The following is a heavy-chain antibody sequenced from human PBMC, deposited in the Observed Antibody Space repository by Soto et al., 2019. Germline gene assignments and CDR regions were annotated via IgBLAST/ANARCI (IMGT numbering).Heavy chain of an antibody. D-gene: IGHD6-13*01. Sequence: LILSCAASGFTFDDYAMHWVRQVPGKGLEWVSGINWNSGSIGYGDSVKGRFAISRDNAKNSLHLQMNSLSAEDTAFYYCVKDESINWYSGHFRHWGQGTLVTVSS. J-gene: IGHJ1*01. CDR3: VKDESINWYSGHFRH. V-gene: IGHV3-9*01. CDR1: GFTFDDYA. CDR2: INWNSGSI.